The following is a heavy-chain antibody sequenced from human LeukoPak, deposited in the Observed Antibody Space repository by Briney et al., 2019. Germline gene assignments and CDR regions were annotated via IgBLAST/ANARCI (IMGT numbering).Heavy chain of an antibody. CDR2: ISSSSSYI. CDR1: GFTFSSYS. D-gene: IGHD6-19*01. CDR3: ATLAVAAPRGDY. J-gene: IGHJ4*02. Sequence: GGTLRLSCAASGFTFSSYSMNWVRQAPGKGLEWVSSISSSSSYIYYADSVKGRFTISRDNAKNSLYLQMNSLRAEDTAVYYCATLAVAAPRGDYWGQGTLVTVSS. V-gene: IGHV3-21*01.